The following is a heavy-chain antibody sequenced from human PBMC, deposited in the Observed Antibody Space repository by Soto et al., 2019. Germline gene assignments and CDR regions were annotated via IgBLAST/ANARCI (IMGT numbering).Heavy chain of an antibody. CDR2: INPSGGST. CDR1: GYTFTSYY. CDR3: ARDLVPAARDYGMDV. J-gene: IGHJ6*02. D-gene: IGHD2-2*01. Sequence: ASVKVSCKASGYTFTSYYMHWVRQAPGQGLEWMGIINPSGGSTSYAQKFQGRVTMTRDTSTSTVYMELSSLRSEDTAVYYCARDLVPAARDYGMDVWGQGTTVTVSS. V-gene: IGHV1-46*01.